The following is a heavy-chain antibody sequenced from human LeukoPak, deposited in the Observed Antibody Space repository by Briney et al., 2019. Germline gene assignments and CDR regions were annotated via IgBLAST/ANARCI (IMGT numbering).Heavy chain of an antibody. CDR2: IKSDASEE. CDR3: ARQPQHEASFGS. V-gene: IGHV3-7*01. Sequence: GGSLRLSCVASGFMFDSYWMSWVRQAPGKGLEWVANIKSDASEEKYLDSVMGRFKISRDNADDSLFLQMNSLRAEDTAVYFCARQPQHEASFGSWGQGALVAVSS. J-gene: IGHJ4*02. CDR1: GFMFDSYW.